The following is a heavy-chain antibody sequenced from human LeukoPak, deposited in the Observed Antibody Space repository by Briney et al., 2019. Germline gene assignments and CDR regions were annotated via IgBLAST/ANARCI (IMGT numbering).Heavy chain of an antibody. Sequence: GESLKISCKGSGYSFTSYWIGWVRQMPGKGLEWMGIISPGDSGTRYSPSFQGQVTMSADKSISTAYLQWSSLKALDTAMYYCARRIAAAEMIDYWGQGTLVTVSS. CDR1: GYSFTSYW. CDR3: ARRIAAAEMIDY. CDR2: ISPGDSGT. V-gene: IGHV5-51*01. D-gene: IGHD6-13*01. J-gene: IGHJ4*02.